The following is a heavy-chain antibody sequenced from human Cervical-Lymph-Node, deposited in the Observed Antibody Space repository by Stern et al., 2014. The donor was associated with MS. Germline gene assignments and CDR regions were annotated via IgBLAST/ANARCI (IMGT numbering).Heavy chain of an antibody. CDR2: IYPYDSDT. J-gene: IGHJ4*02. V-gene: IGHV5-51*01. Sequence: VQLVQSGAEVKKPGESLKISCKLSGYSFTIYYIAWVRQMPGKGLEWMGVIYPYDSDTTYSPSFQGQVTFSADKSITTAYRQWSSLRASDTAMYYCARHVQGFDYWGQGTLVTVSS. CDR1: GYSFTIYY. CDR3: ARHVQGFDY.